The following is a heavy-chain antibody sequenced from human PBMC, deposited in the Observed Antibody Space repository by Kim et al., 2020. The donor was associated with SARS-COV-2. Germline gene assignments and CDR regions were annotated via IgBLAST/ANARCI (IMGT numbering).Heavy chain of an antibody. V-gene: IGHV4-39*01. CDR2: IYYSGRT. D-gene: IGHD5-18*01. J-gene: IGHJ4*02. Sequence: SETLSLTCTVSGGSISCSTYYWGWIRQPPGKGLEWIATIYYSGRTFYNPSLKSRVTISVDTSKDQFSLKLSSVTAADTAVYYCARVGYRNGYSTYVDYWGQGTLVSVSS. CDR1: GGSISCSTYY. CDR3: ARVGYRNGYSTYVDY.